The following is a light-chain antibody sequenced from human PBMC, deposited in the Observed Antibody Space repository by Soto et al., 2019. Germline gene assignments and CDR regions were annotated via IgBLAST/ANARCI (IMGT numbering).Light chain of an antibody. J-gene: IGLJ2*01. Sequence: QSVLTQPPSASGTPGQRVTISCSGSSSNIGSNYVYWYQQLPGTAPKLLIYRNNQRPSAVPDRFSDSKSGTSASLAISGLRSEDEADYYCAAWDASLSVVFGGGTKLTVL. V-gene: IGLV1-47*01. CDR2: RNN. CDR1: SSNIGSNY. CDR3: AAWDASLSVV.